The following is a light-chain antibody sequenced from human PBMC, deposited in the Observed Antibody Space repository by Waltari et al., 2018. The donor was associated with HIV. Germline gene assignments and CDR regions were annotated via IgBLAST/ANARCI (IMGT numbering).Light chain of an antibody. CDR1: NIGSKS. J-gene: IGLJ2*01. Sequence: SYVLTQSPSVSVAPGKTARITCGGQNIGSKSVNWYQQQPGQAPVMVIYHDTDRPSGIPDRLSGSTSEDTATLTIRRVEAGDEADYYCQVWDTNTDQYVIFGGGTNLAV. V-gene: IGLV3-21*01. CDR2: HDT. CDR3: QVWDTNTDQYVI.